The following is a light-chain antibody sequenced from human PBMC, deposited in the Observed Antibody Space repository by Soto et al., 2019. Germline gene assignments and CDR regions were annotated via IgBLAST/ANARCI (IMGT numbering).Light chain of an antibody. Sequence: QSALTKPPSASGSPGQSVTISCTGTSSDVGGYDNVCWYQQHPGKAPKIMMYDVSKRPSGVPDRFSGSKSGDTASLTVSGLQAEDEADYYCSSYAGINTVVFGGGTKLTVL. CDR2: DVS. CDR3: SSYAGINTVV. CDR1: SSDVGGYDN. J-gene: IGLJ2*01. V-gene: IGLV2-8*01.